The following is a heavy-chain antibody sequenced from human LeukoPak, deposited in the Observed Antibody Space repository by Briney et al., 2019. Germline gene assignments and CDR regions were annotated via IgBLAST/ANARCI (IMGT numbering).Heavy chain of an antibody. D-gene: IGHD6-13*01. V-gene: IGHV4-38-2*01. CDR2: LYHSGNT. CDR3: LAISSWYYFDY. Sequence: ASETLSLTCAVSGYSISSGYYWGWIRQPPGKGLEWIGSLYHSGNTYYNPSLKSRVTISVDTSMNQFSPKLRSVTAADTAVYYCLAISSWYYFDYWGQGALVTVSS. J-gene: IGHJ4*02. CDR1: GYSISSGYY.